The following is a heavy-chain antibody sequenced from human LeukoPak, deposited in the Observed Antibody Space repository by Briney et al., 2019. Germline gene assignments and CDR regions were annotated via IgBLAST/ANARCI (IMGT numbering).Heavy chain of an antibody. V-gene: IGHV1-3*02. CDR3: ARGGYSSSWPLDY. D-gene: IGHD6-13*01. Sequence: ASVKVSCKASGYTFTRYAMHWVRQAPGQRLEWMGWSNAGNGNTKYSQEFQGRVTITRDTSASTAYMELSSLRSEDMAVYYCARGGYSSSWPLDYWGQGTLVTVSS. CDR2: SNAGNGNT. J-gene: IGHJ4*02. CDR1: GYTFTRYA.